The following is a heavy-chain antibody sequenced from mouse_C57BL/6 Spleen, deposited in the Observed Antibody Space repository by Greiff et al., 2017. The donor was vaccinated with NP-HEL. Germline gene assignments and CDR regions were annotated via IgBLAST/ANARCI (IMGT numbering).Heavy chain of an antibody. CDR2: IDPETGGT. D-gene: IGHD2-4*01. J-gene: IGHJ1*01. CDR1: GYTFTDYE. CDR3: TRGGLRRYFDV. Sequence: QVHVKQSGAELVRPGASVTLSCKASGYTFTDYEMHWVKQTPVHGLEWIGAIDPETGGTAYNQKFKGKAILTADKSSSTAYMELRSLTSEDSAVYYCTRGGLRRYFDVWGSGTTVTVSS. V-gene: IGHV1-15*01.